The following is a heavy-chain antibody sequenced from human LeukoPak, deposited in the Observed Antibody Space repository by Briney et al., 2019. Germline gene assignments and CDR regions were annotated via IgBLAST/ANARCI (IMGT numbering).Heavy chain of an antibody. Sequence: GGSLRLSCAASGFTFSSYSMNWVRHAPGKGLEWVSSISSSSSYIYYADSVKGRFTISRDNAKNSLYLQMNSLRAEDTAVYYCARILHGSGSYGLDYWGQGTLVTVSS. J-gene: IGHJ4*02. CDR2: ISSSSSYI. V-gene: IGHV3-21*01. CDR3: ARILHGSGSYGLDY. D-gene: IGHD3-10*01. CDR1: GFTFSSYS.